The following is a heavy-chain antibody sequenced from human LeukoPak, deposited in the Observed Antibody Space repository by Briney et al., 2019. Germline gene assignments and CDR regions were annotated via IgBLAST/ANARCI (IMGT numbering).Heavy chain of an antibody. CDR2: ISSSSSYT. CDR3: ARDKGYCSGGSCYWDY. CDR1: GFTFSSYS. Sequence: GGSLRLSCAASGFTFSSYSMNWVRQAPGKGLEWVSSISSSSSYTYYADSVKGRFTISRDNAKNSLYLQMNSLRAEDTAVYYCARDKGYCSGGSCYWDYWGQGTLVTVSS. D-gene: IGHD2-15*01. J-gene: IGHJ4*02. V-gene: IGHV3-21*01.